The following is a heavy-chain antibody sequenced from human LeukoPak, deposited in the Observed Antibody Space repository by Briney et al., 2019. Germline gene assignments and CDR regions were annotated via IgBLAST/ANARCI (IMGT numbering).Heavy chain of an antibody. CDR3: ATETNGRHYDY. CDR1: GLTFSTSG. V-gene: IGHV3-21*06. Sequence: GGSLRLSCRASGLTFSTSGFNWVRQAPGKGLEWVASIGPTGSDRYHADSIKGRFTIPRDNANNFLYLQMNSLRAEDTAVYYCATETNGRHYDYWGQGTLLTVSS. D-gene: IGHD1-14*01. CDR2: IGPTGSDR. J-gene: IGHJ4*02.